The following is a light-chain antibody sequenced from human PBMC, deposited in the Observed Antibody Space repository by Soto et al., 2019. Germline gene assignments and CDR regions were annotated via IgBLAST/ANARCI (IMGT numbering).Light chain of an antibody. J-gene: IGLJ3*02. CDR2: GNS. Sequence: QSVLTQPPSVSGAPGQRVTISCTGSSSNIGAGYDVHWYQQLPGTAPKLLIYGNSNRPSGVPDRFSGSKSGTSASLAITGLQAEDVADYYCQYYDSSLSGWVFGGGTKVTVL. CDR3: QYYDSSLSGWV. CDR1: SSNIGAGYD. V-gene: IGLV1-40*01.